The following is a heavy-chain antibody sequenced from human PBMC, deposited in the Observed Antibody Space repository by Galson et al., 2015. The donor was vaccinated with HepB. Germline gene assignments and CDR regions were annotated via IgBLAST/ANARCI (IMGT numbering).Heavy chain of an antibody. CDR1: GYTLTELS. CDR2: FDPEDGET. CDR3: ATEHSVGSFEMPTVIRYFDY. Sequence: SVKASGQVFGYTLTELSMHWVRQAPGKGLEWMGGFDPEDGETIYAEKFQGRVTMTEDTSTDTAYMELSSLRSEDTAVYYCATEHSVGSFEMPTVIRYFDYWGQGTLVTVSS. V-gene: IGHV1-24*01. J-gene: IGHJ4*02. D-gene: IGHD5-24*01.